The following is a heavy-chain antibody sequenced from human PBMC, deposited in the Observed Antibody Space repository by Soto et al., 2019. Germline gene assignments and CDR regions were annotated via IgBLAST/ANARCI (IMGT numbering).Heavy chain of an antibody. CDR2: IYYSGST. CDR1: GGSISSSSYY. Sequence: SETLSLTCTVSGGSISSSSYYWGWIRQPPGKGLEWIGSIYYSGSTYYNPSLKSRVTISVDTSKNQFSLKLSSVTAADTAVYYCARLILPLRRRGGWFDPWGQGTLVTVSS. D-gene: IGHD3-10*01. J-gene: IGHJ5*02. CDR3: ARLILPLRRRGGWFDP. V-gene: IGHV4-39*01.